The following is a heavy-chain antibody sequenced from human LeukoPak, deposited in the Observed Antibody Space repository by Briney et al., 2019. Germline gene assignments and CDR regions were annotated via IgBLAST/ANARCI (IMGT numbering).Heavy chain of an antibody. V-gene: IGHV1-69*04. CDR1: GGTFSSYA. CDR3: ARGSSTLADY. CDR2: IIPILGIA. D-gene: IGHD4-17*01. J-gene: IGHJ4*02. Sequence: PVASVKVSCKASGGTFSSYAISWVRQAPGQGLEWMGRIIPILGIANYAQKLQGRVTITADKSTSTAYMELSSLRSEDTAVYYCARGSSTLADYWGQGTLVTVSS.